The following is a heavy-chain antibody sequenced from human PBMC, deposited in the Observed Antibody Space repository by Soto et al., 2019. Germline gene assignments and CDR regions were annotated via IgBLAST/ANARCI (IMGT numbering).Heavy chain of an antibody. CDR2: INPNSGGT. V-gene: IGHV1-2*04. Sequence: GASVKVSCKASGYTFTSYGISWVRQAPGQGLEWMGWINPNSGGTNYAQKFQGWVTMTSDTSISTAYMELSRLRSDDPAPYYCARDGGGYSYASEVYGMDVWGQGTTVTVSS. CDR1: GYTFTSYG. D-gene: IGHD5-18*01. J-gene: IGHJ6*02. CDR3: ARDGGGYSYASEVYGMDV.